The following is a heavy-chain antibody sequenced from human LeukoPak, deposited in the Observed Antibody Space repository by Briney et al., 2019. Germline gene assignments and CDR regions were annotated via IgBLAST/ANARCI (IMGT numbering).Heavy chain of an antibody. CDR3: ARDISISWFYS. D-gene: IGHD3-3*02. CDR2: IYHTGST. Sequence: PSETLSLTCTVSGASISSDSNYWAWVRQPPGKGLQWIGSIYHTGSTFYNPSLMSRVSISIDSSKNQFSLRLSSVTVADTALYYCARDISISWFYSWGQGTLVSVSS. V-gene: IGHV4-39*07. J-gene: IGHJ5*01. CDR1: GASISSDSNY.